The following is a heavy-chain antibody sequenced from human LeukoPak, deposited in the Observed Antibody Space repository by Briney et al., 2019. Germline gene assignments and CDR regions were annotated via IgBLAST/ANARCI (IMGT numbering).Heavy chain of an antibody. CDR1: GFTFSSYA. CDR2: ISYDGSNK. J-gene: IGHJ4*02. D-gene: IGHD1-7*01. CDR3: ARDRNFFLDY. Sequence: GRSLRLSCAASGFTFSSYAMHWVRQAPGKGLEWVAVISYDGSNKYYADSVKGRFTISRDNSENTLYLQMNSLRAEDTAVYYCARDRNFFLDYWGQGTLVTVSS. V-gene: IGHV3-30-3*01.